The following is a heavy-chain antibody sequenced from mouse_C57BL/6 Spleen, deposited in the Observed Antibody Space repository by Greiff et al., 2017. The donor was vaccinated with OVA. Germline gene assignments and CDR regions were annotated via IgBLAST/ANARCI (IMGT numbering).Heavy chain of an antibody. V-gene: IGHV1-15*01. D-gene: IGHD2-5*01. CDR1: GYTFTDYE. CDR3: TRYYSNWGYAMDY. CDR2: IDPETGGT. Sequence: QVQLQQSGAELVRPGASVTLSCTASGYTFTDYEMHWVKQTPVHGLEWIGAIDPETGGTAYNQKFKGKAILTADKSSSTAYMELRSLTSEDSAVDYCTRYYSNWGYAMDYWGQGTSVTVSS. J-gene: IGHJ4*01.